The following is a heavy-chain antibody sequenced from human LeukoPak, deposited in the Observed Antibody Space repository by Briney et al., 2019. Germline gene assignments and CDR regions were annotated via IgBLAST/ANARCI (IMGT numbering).Heavy chain of an antibody. CDR1: GFTLSSYA. CDR2: ISYEGSNK. Sequence: GRSLRLSCAASGFTLSSYAMHSVRQAPGKGLELVAVISYEGSNKYYADSVKGRFTISRDNSKNTLYLQMNSLRAEDTAVYYCARDSSDYGNYSHAFDIWGQGTMVTVSS. CDR3: ARDSSDYGNYSHAFDI. D-gene: IGHD4-11*01. V-gene: IGHV3-30*04. J-gene: IGHJ3*02.